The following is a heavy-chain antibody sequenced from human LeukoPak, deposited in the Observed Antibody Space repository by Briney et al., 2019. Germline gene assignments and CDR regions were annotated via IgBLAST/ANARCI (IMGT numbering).Heavy chain of an antibody. CDR2: ISYDGSNK. D-gene: IGHD1-7*01. J-gene: IGHJ4*02. CDR1: GFTFSSYA. CDR3: ARNYADY. V-gene: IGHV3-30*04. Sequence: GGSLRLSCAASGFTFSSYAMHWVRQAPGKGLEWVAVISYDGSNKYYADSVKGRFTISRDNSKNTLYLQMNSLRAEDTAVYYCARNYADYWGQGTLVTISS.